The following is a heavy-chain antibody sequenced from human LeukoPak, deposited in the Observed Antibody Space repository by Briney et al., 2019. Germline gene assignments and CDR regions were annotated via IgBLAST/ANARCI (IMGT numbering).Heavy chain of an antibody. J-gene: IGHJ6*04. CDR2: IYTSGST. CDR3: ARDIGVSGTSCLSDV. Sequence: SETLSLTCTVSGGSISSYYWSWIRQPAGKGLEWIGRIYTSGSTNYNPSLKSRVTMSADTSKSQFSLKLSSVTAADTAVYYCARDIGVSGTSCLSDVWGKGITVTVSS. D-gene: IGHD2-2*01. V-gene: IGHV4-4*07. CDR1: GGSISSYY.